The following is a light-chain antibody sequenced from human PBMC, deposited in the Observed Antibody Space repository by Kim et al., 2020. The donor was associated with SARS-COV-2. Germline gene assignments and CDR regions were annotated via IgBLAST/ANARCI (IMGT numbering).Light chain of an antibody. J-gene: IGKJ2*03. CDR3: QQYNTWPPYS. Sequence: SPGERATLACRASQSVNSHLAWYQQRPGQPPRLLIYDASTRVTGVPARFSGSGSGTDFTLTITSLQSEDFAIYYCQQYNTWPPYSFGQGTKVDIK. V-gene: IGKV3-15*01. CDR2: DAS. CDR1: QSVNSH.